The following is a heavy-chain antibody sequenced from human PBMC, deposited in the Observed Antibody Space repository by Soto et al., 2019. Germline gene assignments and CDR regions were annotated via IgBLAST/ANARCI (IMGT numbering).Heavy chain of an antibody. CDR3: ARQSTQWDPFDY. CDR1: GYSFTKNW. V-gene: IGHV5-51*01. Sequence: GESLKISCKGSGYSFTKNWIGWVRQMPGKGLEWMGSIDPGDSETKYSPSFQGQVTISADKSITTAYLQWSSLKASDTAMYYCARQSTQWDPFDYWGQGTLVTVSS. CDR2: IDPGDSET. D-gene: IGHD1-26*01. J-gene: IGHJ4*02.